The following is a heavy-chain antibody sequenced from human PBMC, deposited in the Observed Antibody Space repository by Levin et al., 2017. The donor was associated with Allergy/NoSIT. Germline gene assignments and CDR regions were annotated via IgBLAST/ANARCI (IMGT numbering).Heavy chain of an antibody. D-gene: IGHD3-3*01. CDR2: IIPIFGTA. V-gene: IGHV1-69*13. CDR1: GGTFSSYA. CDR3: ARGTFWSGSLLGYYYYMDV. Sequence: AASVKVSCKASGGTFSSYAISWVRQAPGQGLEWMGGIIPIFGTANYAQKFQGRVTITADESTSTAYMELSSLRSEDTAVYYCARGTFWSGSLLGYYYYMDVWGKGTTVTVSS. J-gene: IGHJ6*03.